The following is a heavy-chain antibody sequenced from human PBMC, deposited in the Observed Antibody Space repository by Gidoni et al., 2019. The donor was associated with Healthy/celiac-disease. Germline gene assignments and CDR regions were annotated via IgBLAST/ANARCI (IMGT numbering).Heavy chain of an antibody. CDR1: GGSISSGGYY. Sequence: QVQLQESGPGLVKPSQTLSLTCTVSGGSISSGGYYWRWIRQHPGKGLEWIGYIYYSGSTYYNPSLKSRVTISVDTSKNQFSLKLSSVTAADTAVYYCARDIDGELTLDYWGQGTLVTVSS. J-gene: IGHJ4*02. CDR3: ARDIDGELTLDY. D-gene: IGHD3-10*01. V-gene: IGHV4-31*03. CDR2: IYYSGST.